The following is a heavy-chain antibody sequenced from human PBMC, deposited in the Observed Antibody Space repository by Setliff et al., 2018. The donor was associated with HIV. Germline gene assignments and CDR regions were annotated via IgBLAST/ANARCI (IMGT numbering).Heavy chain of an antibody. Sequence: PGGSLRLSCAASGFTFDRYWMSWLRQAPGKGLEWVANIKNDGTEKFYADSVKGRFTVSRDNVDNSISLQLSNLTAEDTAPYYCAREPSIAASDTFGWFDPWGQGTLVTVSS. V-gene: IGHV3-7*03. J-gene: IGHJ5*02. CDR3: AREPSIAASDTFGWFDP. D-gene: IGHD6-13*01. CDR1: GFTFDRYW. CDR2: IKNDGTEK.